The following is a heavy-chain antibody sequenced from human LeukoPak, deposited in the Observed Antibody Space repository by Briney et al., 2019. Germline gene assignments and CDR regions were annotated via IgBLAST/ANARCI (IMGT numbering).Heavy chain of an antibody. Sequence: PAGSLSLSCAASGFSISSYSMSWVRQPPGKGLEWVSSISGSGGSTYYADSVKSRFTISIGNAKNMLYRQINSLRAEDKAVYYYERREYSSSYHFDYWGEGTLVTVSS. CDR3: ERREYSSSYHFDY. CDR2: ISGSGGST. J-gene: IGHJ4*02. V-gene: IGHV3-23*01. CDR1: GFSISSYS. D-gene: IGHD6-13*01.